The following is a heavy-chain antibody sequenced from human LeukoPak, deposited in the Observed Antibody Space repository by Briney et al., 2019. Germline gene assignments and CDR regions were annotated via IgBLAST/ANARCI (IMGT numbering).Heavy chain of an antibody. CDR2: IRYDGSNK. D-gene: IGHD3-22*01. Sequence: PGGSLRLSCAASGSTFSSYGMHWVRQAPGKGLEWVAFIRYDGSNKYYADSVKGRFTISRDNSKNTLYLQMNSLRAEDTAVYYCAKVMGIRYYDSSGYSDYWGQGTLVTVSS. CDR3: AKVMGIRYYDSSGYSDY. CDR1: GSTFSSYG. J-gene: IGHJ4*02. V-gene: IGHV3-30*02.